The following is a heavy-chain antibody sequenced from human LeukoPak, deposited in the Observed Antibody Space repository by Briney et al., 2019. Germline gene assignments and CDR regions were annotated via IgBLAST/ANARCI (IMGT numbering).Heavy chain of an antibody. V-gene: IGHV1-46*01. J-gene: IGHJ5*02. CDR3: ARRNYGSSLYYWDWFDP. CDR2: VNPSSGST. CDR1: GYTFTSYY. D-gene: IGHD6-13*01. Sequence: ASVKVSCKASGYTFTSYYMHWVRQAPGQGLEWMGIVNPSSGSTSYTQKFQGRVTMTRDMSTSTVYMELTSLRSEDTATYYCARRNYGSSLYYWDWFDPWGQGTLVTVSS.